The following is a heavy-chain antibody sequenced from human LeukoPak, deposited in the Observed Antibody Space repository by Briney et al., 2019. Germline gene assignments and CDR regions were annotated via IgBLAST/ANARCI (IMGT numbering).Heavy chain of an antibody. J-gene: IGHJ3*02. CDR2: ISSSGSTI. V-gene: IGHV3-48*03. D-gene: IGHD6-13*01. Sequence: PGGSLRLSCAASGFTFSSYEMNWVRQAPGKGLEWVSYISSSGSTIYYADSVKGRFTISRDNAKNSLYLQMNSLRAEDTAVYYCARSSSSWDDDAFDIWGQGTMVTVSP. CDR3: ARSSSSWDDDAFDI. CDR1: GFTFSSYE.